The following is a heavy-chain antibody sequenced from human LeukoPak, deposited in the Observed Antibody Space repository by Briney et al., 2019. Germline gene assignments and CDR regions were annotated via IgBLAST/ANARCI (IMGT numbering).Heavy chain of an antibody. Sequence: PSETLSLTCAVYGGSFSGYYWSWNRQPPGKGLEWIGEINHSGSTNYNPSLKSRVTISVDTSKNQFSLKLSSVTAADTAVYYCARGNYYVWGSYRYGFDPWGQGTLVTVSS. J-gene: IGHJ5*02. CDR3: ARGNYYVWGSYRYGFDP. D-gene: IGHD3-16*02. CDR1: GGSFSGYY. V-gene: IGHV4-34*01. CDR2: INHSGST.